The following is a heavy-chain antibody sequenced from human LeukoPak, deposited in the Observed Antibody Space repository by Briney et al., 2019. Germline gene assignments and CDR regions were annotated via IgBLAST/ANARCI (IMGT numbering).Heavy chain of an antibody. Sequence: GESLKISCKGSGYSFTSYWISWVGHMPGKCLEWMGRVDPSDSYTNYSPSFQGHVTISADKSISTAYLQWSSLKASDTAMYYCARQVYNWFDPWGQGTLVTVSS. D-gene: IGHD1-14*01. J-gene: IGHJ5*02. CDR2: VDPSDSYT. V-gene: IGHV5-10-1*01. CDR3: ARQVYNWFDP. CDR1: GYSFTSYW.